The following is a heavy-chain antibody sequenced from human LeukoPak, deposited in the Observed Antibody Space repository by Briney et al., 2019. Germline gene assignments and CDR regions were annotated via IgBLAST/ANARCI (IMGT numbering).Heavy chain of an antibody. Sequence: GGSLRLACAASGFRFSSYAMSWVRQAPGKGLEWVSAISGSGGSTYYADSVKGRFTISRDNSKNTLYLQMNSLRAEDTAVYYCAKDGYQLLFGVVDVWGKGTTVTVSS. D-gene: IGHD2-2*01. V-gene: IGHV3-23*01. CDR3: AKDGYQLLFGVVDV. J-gene: IGHJ6*04. CDR2: ISGSGGST. CDR1: GFRFSSYA.